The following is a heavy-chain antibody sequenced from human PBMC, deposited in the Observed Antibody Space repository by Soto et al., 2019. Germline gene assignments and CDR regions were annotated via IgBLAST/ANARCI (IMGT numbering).Heavy chain of an antibody. J-gene: IGHJ4*02. Sequence: GGSLRLSCAASGFTFSSYGMHWVRQAPGKGLEWVAVISYDGSNKYYADSVKGRFTISRDNSKNTLYLQMNSLRAEDTAVYYCAKILLIGIVVIPPDYWGQGTLVTVSS. D-gene: IGHD2-2*01. CDR3: AKILLIGIVVIPPDY. V-gene: IGHV3-30*18. CDR2: ISYDGSNK. CDR1: GFTFSSYG.